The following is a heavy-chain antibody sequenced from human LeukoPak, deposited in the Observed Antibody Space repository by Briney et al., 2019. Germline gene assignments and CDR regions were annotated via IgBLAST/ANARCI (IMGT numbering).Heavy chain of an antibody. J-gene: IGHJ6*03. Sequence: ASVKVSCKASGYTVTSYGNSWVRQAPGQGLEWMESISAYNGNTNYAQKLQGRVTMTTDTSTSTAYMELRSLRSDDTAVYYCARWGAAALYYYMDVWGKGTTVTVSS. CDR2: ISAYNGNT. CDR1: GYTVTSYG. D-gene: IGHD6-13*01. CDR3: ARWGAAALYYYMDV. V-gene: IGHV1-18*01.